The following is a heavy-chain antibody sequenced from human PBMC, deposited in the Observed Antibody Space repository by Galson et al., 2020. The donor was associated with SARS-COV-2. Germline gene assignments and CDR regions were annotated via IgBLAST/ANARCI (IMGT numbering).Heavy chain of an antibody. J-gene: IGHJ4*02. Sequence: GGSLRLSCAASGFTVNSKYMSWVRQAPGKGLEWVSVIYRDGRTYYADSVKGRFTISRDTSTNTVHLQMNSLRADDTAVYYCATTAFDYWGQGTLDTVSS. CDR2: IYRDGRT. CDR1: GFTVNSKY. V-gene: IGHV3-53*05. CDR3: ATTAFDY.